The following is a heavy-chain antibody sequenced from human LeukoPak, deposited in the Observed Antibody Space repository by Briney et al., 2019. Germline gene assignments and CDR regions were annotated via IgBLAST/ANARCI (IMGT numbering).Heavy chain of an antibody. J-gene: IGHJ4*02. CDR1: GGTFTSYA. CDR2: IIPILGIA. CDR3: ATVGDYYDSSGYPRDY. D-gene: IGHD3-22*01. Sequence: GASVKVYCKASGGTFTSYAISWGRQAPGQGLVWMRRIIPILGIANYAQKFQGRVTMTEDTSTDTAYIELSSLRSEDTAVYYCATVGDYYDSSGYPRDYWGQGTLVTVSS. V-gene: IGHV1-69*04.